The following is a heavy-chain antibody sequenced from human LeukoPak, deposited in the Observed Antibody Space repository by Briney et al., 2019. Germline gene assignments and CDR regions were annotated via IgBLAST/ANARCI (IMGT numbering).Heavy chain of an antibody. CDR1: GFTFSSYG. J-gene: IGHJ4*02. CDR2: IRYDGSNK. V-gene: IGHV3-30*02. Sequence: GGSLRLSRAASGFTFSSYGMHWVRQAPGKGLEWVAFIRYDGSNKYYADSVKGRFTISRDNSKNTLYLQMNSLRAEDTAVYYCAKDAPQYSSSWYSDFDYWGQGTLVTVSS. D-gene: IGHD6-13*01. CDR3: AKDAPQYSSSWYSDFDY.